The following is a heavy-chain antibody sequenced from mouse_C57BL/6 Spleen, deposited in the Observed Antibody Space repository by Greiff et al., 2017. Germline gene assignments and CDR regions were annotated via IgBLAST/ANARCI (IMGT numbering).Heavy chain of an antibody. D-gene: IGHD2-5*01. Sequence: EVHLVESGGGLVKPGGSLKLSCAASGFTFSDYGMHWVRQAPEKGLEWVAYISSGSSTIYYADTVKGRFTISRDNAKNTLFLQMTSLRSEDTAMYYCARDSNYGFYFDYWGQGTTLTVSS. CDR2: ISSGSSTI. CDR3: ARDSNYGFYFDY. V-gene: IGHV5-17*01. CDR1: GFTFSDYG. J-gene: IGHJ2*01.